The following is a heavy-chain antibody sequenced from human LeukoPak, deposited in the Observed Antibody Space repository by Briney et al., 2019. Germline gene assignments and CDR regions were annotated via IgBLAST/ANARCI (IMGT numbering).Heavy chain of an antibody. V-gene: IGHV1-69*13. CDR3: LIVLVPAAMGY. Sequence: SVKVSCKASGGTFSSYAISWVPQAPGQGLEWMGGIIPIFGTANYAQKFQGRVTITADESTTTAYMELSSLISEHTAVYYCLIVLVPAAMGYWGQGTLVTVSS. CDR2: IIPIFGTA. J-gene: IGHJ4*02. CDR1: GGTFSSYA. D-gene: IGHD2-2*01.